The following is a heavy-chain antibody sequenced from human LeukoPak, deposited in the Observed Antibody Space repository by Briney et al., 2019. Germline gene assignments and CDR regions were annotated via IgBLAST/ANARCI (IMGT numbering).Heavy chain of an antibody. CDR1: GGSFSGYY. V-gene: IGHV4-34*01. CDR3: ARGRPLYDFWSGYYSQGYYFDY. Sequence: SETLSLTCAVYGGSFSGYYWSWIRQPPGKGLEWIGEINHSGSTNYNPSLKSRVTISVDTSKNQFSLKLSSVTAADTAVYYCARGRPLYDFWSGYYSQGYYFDYWGQGTLVTVSS. D-gene: IGHD3-3*01. CDR2: INHSGST. J-gene: IGHJ4*02.